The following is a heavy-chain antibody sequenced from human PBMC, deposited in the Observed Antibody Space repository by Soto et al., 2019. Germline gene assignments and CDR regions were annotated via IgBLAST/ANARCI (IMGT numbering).Heavy chain of an antibody. Sequence: EVQLVESGGGLVQPGGSLRLSCAASGFTCSSSWMSWVRQAPGKGLEWVANIKQDGSEKYYVDSVKGRFTISRDNAKNSLFLQMNSLRAEDTAVYYCARVGPQLAYFYYVGLDVWGQGTTVTVSS. CDR2: IKQDGSEK. V-gene: IGHV3-7*01. CDR1: GFTCSSSW. J-gene: IGHJ6*02. D-gene: IGHD6-13*01. CDR3: ARVGPQLAYFYYVGLDV.